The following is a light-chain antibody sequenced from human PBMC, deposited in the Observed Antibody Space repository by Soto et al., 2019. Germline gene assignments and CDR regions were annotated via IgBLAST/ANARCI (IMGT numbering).Light chain of an antibody. CDR1: DIGTKS. Sequence: SYELTQPPSVSVAPGETARITCGGNDIGTKSVHWYRQKPGQAPVLVIYYDSDRPSGIPERRSGSKSGNTATLTISRVEVGDEAAYYCQVWDSSSVHWVFGGGTKLTVL. CDR2: YDS. CDR3: QVWDSSSVHWV. J-gene: IGLJ3*02. V-gene: IGLV3-21*04.